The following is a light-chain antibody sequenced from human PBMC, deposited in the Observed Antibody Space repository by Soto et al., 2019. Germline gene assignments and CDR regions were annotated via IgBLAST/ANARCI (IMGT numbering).Light chain of an antibody. CDR3: QQFNSYPIS. CDR1: QDIRGA. CDR2: DVS. Sequence: AIQVTQSPSSLSASVGDRVTITCRASQDIRGALAWYQKKPGKAPNLLIFDVSTLETGVPARFSGGGSGTEFTLTISRLQPDDFATYFCQQFNSYPISFCHGTRLEIK. V-gene: IGKV1-13*02. J-gene: IGKJ5*01.